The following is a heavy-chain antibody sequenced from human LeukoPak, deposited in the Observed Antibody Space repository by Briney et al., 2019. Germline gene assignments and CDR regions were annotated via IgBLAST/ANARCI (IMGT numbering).Heavy chain of an antibody. Sequence: PGRSLRLSCAASGFTFNNYGMHWVRQAPGKGLEWVAVISYDGSNKYYADSVKGRFTISRDNSKNTLYLQMNSLRAEDTAVYYCARGFTTYYDFWSGPLDYWGQGTLVTVSS. D-gene: IGHD3-3*01. CDR2: ISYDGSNK. J-gene: IGHJ4*02. V-gene: IGHV3-30*03. CDR3: ARGFTTYYDFWSGPLDY. CDR1: GFTFNNYG.